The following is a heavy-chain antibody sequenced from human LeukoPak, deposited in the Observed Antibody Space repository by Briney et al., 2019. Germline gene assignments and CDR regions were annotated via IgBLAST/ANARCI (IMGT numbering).Heavy chain of an antibody. D-gene: IGHD3-22*01. V-gene: IGHV3-21*01. Sequence: GGSLRLSCAASGFTFSSYSMNWVRQAPGKGLEWVSSISSISSYIYYADSVKGRFTISRDNAKNSLYLQMNSLRAEDTAVYYCAREGFFAYSSGLHFGWLDPWGQGTLVTVSS. J-gene: IGHJ5*02. CDR1: GFTFSSYS. CDR3: AREGFFAYSSGLHFGWLDP. CDR2: ISSISSYI.